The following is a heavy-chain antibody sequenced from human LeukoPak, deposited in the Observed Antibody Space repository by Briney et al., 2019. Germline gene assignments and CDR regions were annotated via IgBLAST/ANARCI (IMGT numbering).Heavy chain of an antibody. V-gene: IGHV4-38-2*02. D-gene: IGHD5-24*01. CDR2: IYHSGST. Sequence: SETLSLTCTVSGYSISSGYYWGWIRQPPGKGLEWIGSIYHSGSTYYNPSLKSRVTISVDTSKNQFSLKLSSVIATDTAVYYCARVNGYNLIDYWGQGTLVTVSS. CDR3: ARVNGYNLIDY. J-gene: IGHJ4*02. CDR1: GYSISSGYY.